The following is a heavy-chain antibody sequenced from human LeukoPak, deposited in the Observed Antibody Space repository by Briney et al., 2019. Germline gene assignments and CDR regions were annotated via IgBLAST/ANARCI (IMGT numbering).Heavy chain of an antibody. CDR3: ARERDYYDSSGYRPNWFDP. Sequence: ASVKVSCKASGYTFTGYYMHWVRQAPGQGLEWMGWINPNSGGTNYAQKFQGRVTMTRDTSISTAYMELSRLRSDDTAVYYCARERDYYDSSGYRPNWFDPWGQGTLVTVSS. D-gene: IGHD3-22*01. V-gene: IGHV1-2*02. CDR2: INPNSGGT. J-gene: IGHJ5*02. CDR1: GYTFTGYY.